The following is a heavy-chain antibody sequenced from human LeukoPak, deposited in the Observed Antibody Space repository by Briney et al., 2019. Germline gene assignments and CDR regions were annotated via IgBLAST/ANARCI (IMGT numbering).Heavy chain of an antibody. J-gene: IGHJ5*02. CDR2: IYPSGST. CDR3: VREGGSYNCFDP. V-gene: IGHV4-4*07. CDR1: GGSISSYY. Sequence: SETLSLTCTVSGGSISSYYWNWIRQPAGKGLEWIGRIYPSGSTDYNPSLKGRVTMSVDTSKKQFSLKLSPVTAADTAVYYCVREGGSYNCFDPWGQGTLVTVSS. D-gene: IGHD1-26*01.